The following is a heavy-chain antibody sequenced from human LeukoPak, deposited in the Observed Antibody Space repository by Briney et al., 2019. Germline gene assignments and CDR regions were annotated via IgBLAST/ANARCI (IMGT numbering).Heavy chain of an antibody. V-gene: IGHV3-53*01. J-gene: IGHJ4*02. CDR2: IYSGGST. CDR3: ARDTGRTYFDY. CDR1: GFTVSSNY. D-gene: IGHD1-14*01. Sequence: GGSLRLSCAASGFTVSSNYMSWVRQAPGKGLEWVSVIYSGGSTYYADSVKGRFTISRDNSKNTLYLQVNSLRVEDTAVYYCARDTGRTYFDYWGQGTLVTVSS.